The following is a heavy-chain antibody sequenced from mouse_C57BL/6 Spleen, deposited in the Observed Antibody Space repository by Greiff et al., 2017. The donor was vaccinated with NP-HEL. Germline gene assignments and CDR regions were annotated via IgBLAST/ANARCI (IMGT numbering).Heavy chain of an antibody. Sequence: VQLQQSGAELVRPGASVTLSCKASGYTFTDYEMHWVKQTPVHGLEWIGAIDPETGGTAYNQKFKGKAILTADKSSSTAYMVLRSLTAEDSAVYYGTRDYYYGSSYWYFDVWGTGTTVTVSS. CDR1: GYTFTDYE. J-gene: IGHJ1*03. D-gene: IGHD1-1*01. CDR2: IDPETGGT. CDR3: TRDYYYGSSYWYFDV. V-gene: IGHV1-15*01.